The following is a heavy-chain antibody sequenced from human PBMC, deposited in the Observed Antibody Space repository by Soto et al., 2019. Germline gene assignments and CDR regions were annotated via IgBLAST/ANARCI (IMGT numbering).Heavy chain of an antibody. CDR3: ARDSPPLDY. Sequence: ASVKVSCKTSGYTFTAYDVYWVRQAPGQGLEWMGWISAHNGDKKYAQKLQGRVTMTTDTSTSTAYMELRSLRSDDKAVYYCARDSPPLDYWGQGTLVTVSS. CDR1: GYTFTAYD. V-gene: IGHV1-18*01. CDR2: ISAHNGDK. J-gene: IGHJ4*02.